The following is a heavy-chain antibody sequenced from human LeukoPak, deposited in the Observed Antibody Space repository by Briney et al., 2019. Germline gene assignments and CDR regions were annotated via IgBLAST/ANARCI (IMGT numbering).Heavy chain of an antibody. Sequence: PGGSLRLSCAASGFTFSSYEMNWVRQAPGKGLEWVSYISSSGSTIYYADSVKGRFTISRDNAKNSLYLQMNSLRAEDTAVYYCAELGITMIGGVWGEGTTVTISP. D-gene: IGHD3-10*02. CDR2: ISSSGSTI. J-gene: IGHJ6*04. CDR3: AELGITMIGGV. V-gene: IGHV3-48*03. CDR1: GFTFSSYE.